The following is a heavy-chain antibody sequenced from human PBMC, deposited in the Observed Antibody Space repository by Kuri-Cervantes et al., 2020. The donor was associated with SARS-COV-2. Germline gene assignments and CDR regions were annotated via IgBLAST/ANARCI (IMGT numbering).Heavy chain of an antibody. J-gene: IGHJ6*02. CDR1: GYTFTGYY. Sequence: ASVKVSCKASGYTFTGYYMHWVRQAPGQGLEWMGWINPNSGGTNYAQKFQGRVTMTRDTSISTAYMELSRLRSDDTAVYYCARDRRSIYYDSSGYYIDYYYYGMDVWGQGTTGTVSS. D-gene: IGHD3-22*01. CDR2: INPNSGGT. CDR3: ARDRRSIYYDSSGYYIDYYYYGMDV. V-gene: IGHV1-2*02.